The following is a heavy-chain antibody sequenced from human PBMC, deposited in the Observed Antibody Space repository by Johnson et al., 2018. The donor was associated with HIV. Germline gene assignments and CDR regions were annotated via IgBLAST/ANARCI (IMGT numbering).Heavy chain of an antibody. V-gene: IGHV3-66*01. D-gene: IGHD5-24*01. CDR3: ARACRDGYTCDVYDI. J-gene: IGHJ3*02. CDR2: LFSGGTT. CDR1: GFIVSSNY. Sequence: GGLVQPGGSLRVSCAASGFIVSSNYMSWVRQAPGKGLEWVSVLFSGGTTYYADSVKGRFTISRDNSKNTLYLQMNSLRAEDTAVYYCARACRDGYTCDVYDIWGQGTMVTVSS.